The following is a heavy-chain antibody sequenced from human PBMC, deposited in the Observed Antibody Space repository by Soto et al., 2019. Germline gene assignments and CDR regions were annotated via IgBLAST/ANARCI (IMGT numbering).Heavy chain of an antibody. Sequence: GGSLRLSCAASGFTVSSNYMSWVRQAPGKGLEWVSVIYSGGSTYYADSVKGRFTISRDNSKNTLYLQMNSLRAEDTAVYYCASRPFKSYYGMDVWGQGTTVTVSS. CDR2: IYSGGST. J-gene: IGHJ6*02. V-gene: IGHV3-53*01. CDR3: ASRPFKSYYGMDV. CDR1: GFTVSSNY.